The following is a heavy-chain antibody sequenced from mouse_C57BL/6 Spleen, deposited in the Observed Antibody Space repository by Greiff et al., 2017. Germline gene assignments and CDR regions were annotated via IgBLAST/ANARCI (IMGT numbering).Heavy chain of an antibody. CDR1: GYTFTDYE. V-gene: IGHV1-15*01. J-gene: IGHJ1*03. CDR3: TRYDGYIYWYFDV. D-gene: IGHD2-3*01. Sequence: QVQLQQSGAELVRPGASVTLSCTASGYTFTDYEMHWVKQTPVHGLEWIADIDPETGGTAYTHKLKGKVILTADKSTSTAYMELSSLTSEDSAVYYCTRYDGYIYWYFDVWGTGTTVTVSS. CDR2: IDPETGGT.